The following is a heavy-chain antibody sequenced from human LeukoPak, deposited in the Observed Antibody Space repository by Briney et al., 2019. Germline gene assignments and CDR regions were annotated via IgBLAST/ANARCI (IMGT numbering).Heavy chain of an antibody. CDR2: IWYGGSNK. CDR3: ARAGTDYYYYYMDV. J-gene: IGHJ6*03. CDR1: GFTFSSYG. V-gene: IGHV3-33*08. Sequence: PGRSLRLSCAASGFTFSSYGMHWVRQAPGKGLEWVAVIWYGGSNKYYADSVKGRFTISRDSAKNSLYLQMNSLRAEDTAVYYCARAGTDYYYYYMDVWGKGTTVTVSS.